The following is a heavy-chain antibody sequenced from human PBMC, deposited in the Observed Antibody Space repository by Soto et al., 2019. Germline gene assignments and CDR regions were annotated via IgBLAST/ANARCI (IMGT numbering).Heavy chain of an antibody. CDR2: ISAYNGNT. V-gene: IGHV1-18*01. CDR3: ARDRNYYDSSGYPGPFDY. D-gene: IGHD3-22*01. J-gene: IGHJ4*02. Sequence: QVQLVQSGAEVKKPGASVKVSCKASGYTFTSYGISWVRQAPGQGLEWMGWISAYNGNTNYVQKLQGRVTMTTDTSTSTAYMELRSLRSDDTAVYYCARDRNYYDSSGYPGPFDYWGQGTLVTVSS. CDR1: GYTFTSYG.